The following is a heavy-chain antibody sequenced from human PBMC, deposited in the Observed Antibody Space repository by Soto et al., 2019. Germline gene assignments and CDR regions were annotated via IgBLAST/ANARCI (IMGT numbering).Heavy chain of an antibody. V-gene: IGHV3-23*01. CDR2: ISGSGGST. J-gene: IGHJ4*02. CDR1: GFTFSSYA. Sequence: EVQLLESGGGLVQPGGSLRLSCAASGFTFSSYAMSWVRQAPGKGLEWVSAISGSGGSTYYADSVKGRFIISRDNSKSTLYLQINSLRADDTAVYYCAKGLGYCSCGDCSSNYFDYWGQGTLVTVSS. D-gene: IGHD2-15*01. CDR3: AKGLGYCSCGDCSSNYFDY.